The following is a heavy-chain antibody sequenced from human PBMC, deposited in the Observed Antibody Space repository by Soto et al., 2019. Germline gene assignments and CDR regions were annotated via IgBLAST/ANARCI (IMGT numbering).Heavy chain of an antibody. D-gene: IGHD6-6*01. J-gene: IGHJ5*02. CDR1: GGSISSSTYY. CDR3: ARRSSSSLGSLFDP. V-gene: IGHV4-39*01. CDR2: MYYTGNK. Sequence: SETLSLTCTVSGGSISSSTYYWDWIRQPPGKGLEWIGDMYYTGNKNYNPSLESRVTMSVDTSKNQFSLKLSSVTPTDTAVYYGARRSSSSLGSLFDPWGRGILVT.